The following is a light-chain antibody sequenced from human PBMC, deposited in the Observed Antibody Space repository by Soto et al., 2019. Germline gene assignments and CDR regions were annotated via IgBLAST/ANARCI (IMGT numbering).Light chain of an antibody. CDR2: GAS. CDR3: QQYNNWPRT. V-gene: IGKV3-20*01. J-gene: IGKJ1*01. Sequence: EIVLTQSPGTLSLSPGERATLSCRASQSVSKNFLAWYQQKPGQAPRLLISGASNRATGIPDRFSGSGSGTDFSLTIDRLEPEDLAVYFCQQYNNWPRTFGQGTKVEIK. CDR1: QSVSKNF.